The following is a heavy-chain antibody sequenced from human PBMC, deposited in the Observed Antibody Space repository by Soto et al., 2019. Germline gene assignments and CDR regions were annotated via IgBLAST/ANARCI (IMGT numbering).Heavy chain of an antibody. J-gene: IGHJ6*02. CDR1: GGTFSSYA. D-gene: IGHD2-8*01. V-gene: IGHV1-69*06. CDR3: AISGQTTELMVYDYNACDDGMDV. CDR2: IIPIFGTA. Sequence: SVKVSCKASGGTFSSYAISWVRQAPGQGLEWMGGIIPIFGTANYAQKFQGRVTITADKSTSTAYMELSSLRSEDTAVYYCAISGQTTELMVYDYNACDDGMDVWGQGTTVTVYS.